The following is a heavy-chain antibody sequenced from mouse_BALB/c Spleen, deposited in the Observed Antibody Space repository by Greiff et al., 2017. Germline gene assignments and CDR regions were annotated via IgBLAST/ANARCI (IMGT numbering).Heavy chain of an antibody. CDR3: ARGRVDY. J-gene: IGHJ2*01. CDR1: GYTFTSYW. V-gene: IGHV1-69*02. Sequence: QGHVKQPGAELVKPGASVKLSCKASGYTFTSYWMHWVKQRPGQGLEWIGEIDPSDSYTNYNQKFKGKATLTVDKSSSTAYMQLSSLTSEDSAVYYCARGRVDYWGQGTTLTVSS. CDR2: IDPSDSYT.